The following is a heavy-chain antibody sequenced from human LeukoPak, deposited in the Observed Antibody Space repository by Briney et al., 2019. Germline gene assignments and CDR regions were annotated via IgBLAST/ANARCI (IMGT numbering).Heavy chain of an antibody. V-gene: IGHV3-23*01. CDR3: AKDRGGSYLDFDY. J-gene: IGHJ4*02. Sequence: GGSLRLSCAASGXTFSSYVMSWVRQAPGKGLEWVSSTSASGGSTYYADSVKGRFTISRDNSKNTLYLQMNSLRVEDTAVYYCAKDRGGSYLDFDYWGQGTLVTVSS. CDR1: GXTFSSYV. D-gene: IGHD1-26*01. CDR2: TSASGGST.